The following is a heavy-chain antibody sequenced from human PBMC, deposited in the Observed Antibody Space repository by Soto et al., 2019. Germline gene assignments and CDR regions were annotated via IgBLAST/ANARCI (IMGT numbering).Heavy chain of an antibody. CDR3: ASWEEMDTIVV. V-gene: IGHV1-69*02. Sequence: QVQLVQSGAEVKKPGSSVKVSCKASGGTFSSYTISWVRQAPGQGLEWMGRIIPILGIANYAQKFQGRVTITADKSTSTAYMELSSLRSEDTAVYYCASWEEMDTIVVWGQGTLVTVSS. D-gene: IGHD5-18*01. J-gene: IGHJ4*02. CDR1: GGTFSSYT. CDR2: IIPILGIA.